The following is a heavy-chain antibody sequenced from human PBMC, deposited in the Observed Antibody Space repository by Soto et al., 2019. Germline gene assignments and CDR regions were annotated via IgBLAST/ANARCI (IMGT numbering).Heavy chain of an antibody. CDR2: IWYDGSNK. J-gene: IGHJ4*02. CDR1: GFTFSSYG. Sequence: QVQLVESGGGVVQPGRSLRLSCAASGFTFSSYGMHWVRQAPGKGLEWVAGIWYDGSNKYYADSVKGRFTISRDNSKNTLYLQMNSLRAEDTAVYYCARYGDSRGYLGVDYWGQGTLVTVSS. V-gene: IGHV3-33*01. CDR3: ARYGDSRGYLGVDY. D-gene: IGHD3-22*01.